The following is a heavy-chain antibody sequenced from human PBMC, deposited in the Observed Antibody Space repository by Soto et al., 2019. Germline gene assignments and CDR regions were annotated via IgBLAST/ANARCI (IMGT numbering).Heavy chain of an antibody. CDR3: AREIMAADHFDY. J-gene: IGHJ4*02. CDR1: GGSIRSGDYY. Sequence: PSETLSLTCTVSGGSIRSGDYYWSWIRQTPERGLEWCGYVHYSGNTFYNPSLKSRATISPDTSRNQFSLNLSSVTAADSAVYYCAREIMAADHFDYWGQGALVTVSS. V-gene: IGHV4-30-4*01. CDR2: VHYSGNT. D-gene: IGHD6-13*01.